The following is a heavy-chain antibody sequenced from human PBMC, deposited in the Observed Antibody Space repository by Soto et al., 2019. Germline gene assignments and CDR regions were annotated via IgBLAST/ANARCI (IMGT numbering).Heavy chain of an antibody. D-gene: IGHD6-6*01. CDR3: ARDRQLNNWFDP. CDR2: INIGNGDT. J-gene: IGHJ5*02. Sequence: ASVKVSCKVSGYIFTRYAIHWVRQAPGQSLEWLGWINIGNGDTKYSENFEGRVTITRDISANTAYMGLSSLRSEDTALYYRARDRQLNNWFDPWGKGTLVAISS. CDR1: GYIFTRYA. V-gene: IGHV1-3*04.